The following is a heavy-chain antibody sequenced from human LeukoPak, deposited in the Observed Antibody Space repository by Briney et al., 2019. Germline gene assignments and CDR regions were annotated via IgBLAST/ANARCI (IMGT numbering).Heavy chain of an antibody. Sequence: SETLSLTCTVSGGSISSYYWSWIRQPPGKGLEWIGYTYYGGSTDYNPSLKSRVTISKDTSKTQFSLRLSSVTSADTAVYYCARARLDSSGRFDSWGQGTLVTVSS. V-gene: IGHV4-59*01. J-gene: IGHJ4*02. CDR2: TYYGGST. D-gene: IGHD3-22*01. CDR3: ARARLDSSGRFDS. CDR1: GGSISSYY.